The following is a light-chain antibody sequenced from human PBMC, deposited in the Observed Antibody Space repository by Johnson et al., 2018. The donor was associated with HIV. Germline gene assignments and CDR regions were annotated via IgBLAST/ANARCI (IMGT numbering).Light chain of an antibody. CDR1: ISNIGDNF. CDR2: ENN. Sequence: QLVLTQPPSVSAAPGQKVTISCSGSISNIGDNFVSWYQQFPGTAPKLLIYENNRRPSGIPDRFSGSKSGTSATLGITGLQTGDEADYYCGTWDSSLSGGVFGTRTKGTVL. J-gene: IGLJ1*01. V-gene: IGLV1-51*02. CDR3: GTWDSSLSGGV.